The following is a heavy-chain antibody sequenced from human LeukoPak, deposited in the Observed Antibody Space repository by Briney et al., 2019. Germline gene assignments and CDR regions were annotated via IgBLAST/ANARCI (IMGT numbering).Heavy chain of an antibody. CDR2: IYYSGST. Sequence: SETLSLTCTVSGGSISSYYWSWIRQPPGKGLEWIGYIYYSGSTNYNPSLKSRVTISVDTSRNQFSLKLSSVTAADTAVYYCAREGAANDAFDIWGQGTMVTVSS. D-gene: IGHD3-16*01. J-gene: IGHJ3*02. V-gene: IGHV4-59*01. CDR1: GGSISSYY. CDR3: AREGAANDAFDI.